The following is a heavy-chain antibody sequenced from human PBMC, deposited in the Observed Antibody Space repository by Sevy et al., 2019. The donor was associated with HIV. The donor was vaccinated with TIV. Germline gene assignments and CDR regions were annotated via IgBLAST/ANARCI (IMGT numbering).Heavy chain of an antibody. J-gene: IGHJ4*02. D-gene: IGHD4-17*01. V-gene: IGHV3-11*05. CDR1: GVTFSDYY. Sequence: GGSLRLSCAASGVTFSDYYMSWIRQAPGKRLEWVSYISSSSSYTNYADSVKGRFSISRDNAKNSLYLQMNSLRAEDTAVYYCARDGDMTTVTYPYYFDYWGQGNLVTVSS. CDR3: ARDGDMTTVTYPYYFDY. CDR2: ISSSSSYT.